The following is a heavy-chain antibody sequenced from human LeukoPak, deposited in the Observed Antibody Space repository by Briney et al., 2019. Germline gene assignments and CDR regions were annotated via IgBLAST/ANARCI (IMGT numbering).Heavy chain of an antibody. CDR1: GDSVSSNNGA. D-gene: IGHD6-19*01. J-gene: IGHJ4*02. CDR2: TYYRSKWYN. Sequence: PSQTLPLTCGISGDSVSSNNGAWNWIRQSPSRGLEWLGRTYYRSKWYNDYAGSMKGRITISPDTSKNQFSLQLNSVTPEDTAVYYCAREVGTSGWYTFDYWGQGTLVTVSS. V-gene: IGHV6-1*01. CDR3: AREVGTSGWYTFDY.